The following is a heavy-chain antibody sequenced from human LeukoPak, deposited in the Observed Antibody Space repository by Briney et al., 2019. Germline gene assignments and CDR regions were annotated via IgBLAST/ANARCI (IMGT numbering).Heavy chain of an antibody. CDR2: ISYDGSNK. Sequence: PGRSLRLSCAASGFTFSSYAMHWVRQAPGKRLEWVAVISYDGSNKYYADSVKGRFTISRDNSKNTLYLQMNSLRAEDTAVYYCARGPYGDFFFDYWGQGTLVTVSS. CDR1: GFTFSSYA. D-gene: IGHD4-17*01. V-gene: IGHV3-30-3*01. J-gene: IGHJ4*02. CDR3: ARGPYGDFFFDY.